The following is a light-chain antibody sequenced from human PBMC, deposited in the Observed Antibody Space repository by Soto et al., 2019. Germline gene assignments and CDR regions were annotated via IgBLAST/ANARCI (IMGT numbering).Light chain of an antibody. CDR3: AVWYDRLNGEV. Sequence: QSVLTQPPSVSEAPRQRVTISCSGGTSNIGNNAVNWYQQLPGKAPKLLIYHDDLLPSGVSDRFSGSKSGTSASLAISGLQSEDEADYHCAVWYDRLNGEVFGGGTKLTVL. CDR1: TSNIGNNA. V-gene: IGLV1-36*01. CDR2: HDD. J-gene: IGLJ2*01.